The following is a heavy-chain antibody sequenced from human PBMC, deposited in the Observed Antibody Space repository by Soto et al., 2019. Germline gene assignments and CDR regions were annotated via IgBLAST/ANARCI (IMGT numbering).Heavy chain of an antibody. D-gene: IGHD3-9*01. CDR1: GYTFTSYG. J-gene: IGHJ6*02. Sequence: SVKVSCKASGYTFTSYGISWVRQAPGQGLEWMGWISAYNGNTNYAQKLQGRVTMTTDTSTSTAYMELRSLRSDDTAVYYCARSLWGSEYYDILTGYSSYYYYGMDVWGQGTTVTVSS. CDR2: ISAYNGNT. V-gene: IGHV1-18*01. CDR3: ARSLWGSEYYDILTGYSSYYYYGMDV.